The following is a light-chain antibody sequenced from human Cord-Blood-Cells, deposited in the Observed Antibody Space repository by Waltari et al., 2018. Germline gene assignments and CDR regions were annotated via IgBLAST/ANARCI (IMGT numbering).Light chain of an antibody. V-gene: IGLV2-8*01. J-gene: IGLJ1*01. CDR3: SSYAGSNNFPYV. CDR2: EVS. Sequence: QSALTQPPSASGSPGQSVTIYCSGTSSDVGGYNYVSWYQQHPGKAPKLMIYEVSKRPSGVPDRFSGSKSGNTASLTVSGLQAEDEADYYCSSYAGSNNFPYVFGTGTKVTVL. CDR1: SSDVGGYNY.